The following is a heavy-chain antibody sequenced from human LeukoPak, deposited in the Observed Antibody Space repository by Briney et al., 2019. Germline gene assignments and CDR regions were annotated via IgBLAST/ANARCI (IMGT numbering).Heavy chain of an antibody. CDR2: IGIDSGNT. CDR3: ARDYKYAFDN. CDR1: GYTFSDYS. D-gene: IGHD5-24*01. V-gene: IGHV3-48*01. Sequence: GGSLRLSCAASGYTFSDYSMNWVRQAPGKGLEWISYIGIDSGNTNYADSVKGRFTISGDKAKNSLYLQMNSPRVEDTAVYYCARDYKYAFDNWGQGTLVTVSS. J-gene: IGHJ4*02.